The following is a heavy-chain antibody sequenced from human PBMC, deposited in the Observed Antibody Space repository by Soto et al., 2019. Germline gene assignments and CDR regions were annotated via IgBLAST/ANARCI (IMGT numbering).Heavy chain of an antibody. CDR1: GGTFSNYA. D-gene: IGHD6-19*01. CDR2: IVPIFGTT. CDR3: ARVEAVAGLYNYHGLDV. V-gene: IGHV1-69*12. Sequence: QVQLVQSGAEVKKPGSSVKVSCKVSGGTFSNYAIDWVRLAPGHGLEWMGGIVPIFGTTYYTQKFQGRATIFGDDTTSKGYLEMSSLRSEATAIYYCARVEAVAGLYNYHGLDVWGQGPAVTVSS. J-gene: IGHJ6*02.